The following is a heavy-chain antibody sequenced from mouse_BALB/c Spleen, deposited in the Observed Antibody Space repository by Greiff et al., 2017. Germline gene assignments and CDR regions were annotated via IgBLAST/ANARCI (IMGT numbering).Heavy chain of an antibody. CDR1: GDSITSGY. J-gene: IGHJ1*01. V-gene: IGHV3-8*02. Sequence: EVKLQESGPSLVKPSQTLSLTCSVTGDSITSGYWNWIRKFPGNKLEYMGYISYSGSTYYNPSIKSRISITRDTSKNQYYLQLNSVTTEDTATYYCAREIYYHPYWYFDVWGAGTTVTVSS. CDR2: ISYSGST. D-gene: IGHD2-1*01. CDR3: AREIYYHPYWYFDV.